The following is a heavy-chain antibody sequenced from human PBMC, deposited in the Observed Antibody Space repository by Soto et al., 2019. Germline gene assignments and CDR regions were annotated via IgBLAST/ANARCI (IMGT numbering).Heavy chain of an antibody. CDR3: AREETAWPLAYGLDV. V-gene: IGHV3-21*01. Sequence: GGSLRLSCEASGFSFSTYSMHWVRQAPGKGLEWVSSIGRRSDIYYADSVKGRFTISRDNAKNSVSLQMNSLRDEDTAVYYCAREETAWPLAYGLDVWGQGTTVTVSS. CDR1: GFSFSTYS. D-gene: IGHD2-21*02. CDR2: IGRRSDI. J-gene: IGHJ6*02.